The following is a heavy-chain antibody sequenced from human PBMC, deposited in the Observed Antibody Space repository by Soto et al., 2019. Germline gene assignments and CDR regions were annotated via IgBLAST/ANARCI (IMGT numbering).Heavy chain of an antibody. J-gene: IGHJ4*02. CDR3: ATLWFGEGNY. CDR2: IYYSGST. Sequence: QLQLQESGPGLVKPSETLSLTCTVSGGSISSSSYYWGWIRQPPGKGLEWIGSIYYSGSTYYNPSLRSRVTISVDTSKNHFSLKLSSVTAADTAVYYCATLWFGEGNYWGQGTLVTVSS. D-gene: IGHD3-10*01. V-gene: IGHV4-39*02. CDR1: GGSISSSSYY.